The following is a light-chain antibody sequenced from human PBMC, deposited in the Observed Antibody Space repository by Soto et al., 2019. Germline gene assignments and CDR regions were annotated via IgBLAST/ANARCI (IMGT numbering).Light chain of an antibody. V-gene: IGKV1-33*01. CDR2: GAS. CDR1: QSISSW. CDR3: QQYDNLPIT. J-gene: IGKJ5*01. Sequence: QMTQSPSSLSASVGDRVTITCRASQSISSWLAWYQQKPGKAPKLLIYGASNLETGVPSRFSGSGSGTDFTFTISSLQPEDIATYYCQQYDNLPITFGQGTRLEIK.